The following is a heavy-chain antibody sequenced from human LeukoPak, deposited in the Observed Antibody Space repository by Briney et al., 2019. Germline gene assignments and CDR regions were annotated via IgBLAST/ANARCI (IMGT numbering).Heavy chain of an antibody. CDR3: ARDRGVTTDLDY. Sequence: ASVKVSCKASGYTFTDYYMHWVRQAPGQGLEWMGWINPNSGGTNYAQKFQGRVTMTRDTSISTVYIELSSLRSDDTAVYYCARDRGVTTDLDYWGQGTLVTVSS. V-gene: IGHV1-2*02. D-gene: IGHD4-17*01. CDR2: INPNSGGT. J-gene: IGHJ4*02. CDR1: GYTFTDYY.